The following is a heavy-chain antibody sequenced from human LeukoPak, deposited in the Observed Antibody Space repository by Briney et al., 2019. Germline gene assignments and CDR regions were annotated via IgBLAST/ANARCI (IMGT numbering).Heavy chain of an antibody. Sequence: PGGSLRLSCAASGFTFNNYWIHWVRQVPEKDLVWVSRIDSDASRTNYADSVKGRFTISRDNVKNMVYLQMSSLTVEDTAVYYCARYCNGDTCDGALDLWGQGTLVTVSS. D-gene: IGHD2-15*01. J-gene: IGHJ3*01. CDR3: ARYCNGDTCDGALDL. CDR1: GFTFNNYW. CDR2: IDSDASRT. V-gene: IGHV3-74*01.